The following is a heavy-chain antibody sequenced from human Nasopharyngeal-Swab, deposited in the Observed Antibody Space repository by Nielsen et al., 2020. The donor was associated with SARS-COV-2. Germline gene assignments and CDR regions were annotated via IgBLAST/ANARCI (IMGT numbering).Heavy chain of an antibody. J-gene: IGHJ2*01. V-gene: IGHV5-51*01. Sequence: GESLKISCKGSGYSFTSYWIGWVRQMPGKGPEWMGIIYPGDSDTRYSPSFQGQVTISADKSISTAYLQWSSLKASDTAMYYCARLGTRPGWYFDLWGRGTLVTVSS. D-gene: IGHD1-26*01. CDR1: GYSFTSYW. CDR3: ARLGTRPGWYFDL. CDR2: IYPGDSDT.